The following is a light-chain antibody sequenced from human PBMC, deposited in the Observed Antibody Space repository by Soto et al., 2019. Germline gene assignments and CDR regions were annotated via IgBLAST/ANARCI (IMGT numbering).Light chain of an antibody. V-gene: IGKV1-39*01. J-gene: IGKJ3*01. CDR3: QQSDSTLYT. CDR1: QSISSY. Sequence: DIQMTQSPSSLSASVGDRVTITCRASQSISSYLNWYQQKPGKAPKLLIYAASSLQSGVPSRFSGSGSGTDFTLTISSLQPEDFAVYYCQQSDSTLYTFGPGTKVEIK. CDR2: AAS.